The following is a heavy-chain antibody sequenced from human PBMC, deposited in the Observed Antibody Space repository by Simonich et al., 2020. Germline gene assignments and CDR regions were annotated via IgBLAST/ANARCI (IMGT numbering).Heavy chain of an antibody. Sequence: QVQLVQSGAEVKKPGASVKVSCKASGYPFTGYYMTWVRQAPGQGLWWMEWINPNSGGTNYAQKFQGRVTMTRDTSISTAYMELSRLRSDDTAVYYCARGALTGDYYYMDVWGKGTTVTVSS. CDR2: INPNSGGT. V-gene: IGHV1-2*02. D-gene: IGHD7-27*01. CDR1: GYPFTGYY. J-gene: IGHJ6*03. CDR3: ARGALTGDYYYMDV.